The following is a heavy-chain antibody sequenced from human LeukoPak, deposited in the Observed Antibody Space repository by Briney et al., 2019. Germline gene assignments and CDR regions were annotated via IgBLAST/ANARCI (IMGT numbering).Heavy chain of an antibody. CDR2: ISRSSSYI. CDR1: GFTLSTYS. V-gene: IGHV3-21*04. D-gene: IGHD3-22*01. J-gene: IGHJ3*02. Sequence: GGSLRLSCAASGFTLSTYSMNWVRQAPGKGLEWVSSISRSSSYIYYADSVKGRFTISRDNSKNTLYLQMNSLRAEDTAVYYCCYDSSAKDAFDIWGQGTMVTVSS. CDR3: CYDSSAKDAFDI.